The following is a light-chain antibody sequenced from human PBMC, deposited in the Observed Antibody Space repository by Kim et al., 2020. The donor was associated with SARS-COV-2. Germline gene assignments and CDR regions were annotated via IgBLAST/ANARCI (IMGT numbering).Light chain of an antibody. CDR1: SSDVGGYNY. V-gene: IGLV2-14*03. CDR2: DVS. J-gene: IGLJ2*01. CDR3: SSYTSSSTLVV. Sequence: QSALTQPAYVSGSPGQSITISCTGTSSDVGGYNYVSWYQQHPGKAPKLMIYDVSNRPSGVSNRFSGSKSGNTASLTISGLQAEDEADYYCSSYTSSSTLVVFGGGNELTVL.